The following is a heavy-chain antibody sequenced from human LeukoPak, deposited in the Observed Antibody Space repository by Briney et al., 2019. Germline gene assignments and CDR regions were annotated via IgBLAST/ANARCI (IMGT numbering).Heavy chain of an antibody. V-gene: IGHV3-66*01. CDR2: IYSGGST. D-gene: IGHD2-2*01. Sequence: GGSLRLSCSASGFTVSSNFMSWVRRAPGKGLEWVSVIYSGGSTYYADSVKGRFTISRDNAKSTLYLQMNSLRAEDTAVYYCARAALDCSSTSCYRGDYYGMDVWGQGTTVTVSS. J-gene: IGHJ6*02. CDR3: ARAALDCSSTSCYRGDYYGMDV. CDR1: GFTVSSNF.